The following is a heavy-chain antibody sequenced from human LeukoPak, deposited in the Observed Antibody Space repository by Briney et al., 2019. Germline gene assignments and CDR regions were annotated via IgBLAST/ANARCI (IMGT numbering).Heavy chain of an antibody. CDR3: AREPGFDSSGYLNWFDP. CDR1: GGSFSGYY. V-gene: IGHV4-34*01. J-gene: IGHJ5*02. D-gene: IGHD3-22*01. CDR2: INHSGST. Sequence: SETLSLTCAVYGGSFSGYYWSWIRQPPGKGLEWIGEINHSGSTNYNPSLKSRVTISVDTSKNQFPLKLSSVTAADTAVYYCAREPGFDSSGYLNWFDPWGQGTLVTVSS.